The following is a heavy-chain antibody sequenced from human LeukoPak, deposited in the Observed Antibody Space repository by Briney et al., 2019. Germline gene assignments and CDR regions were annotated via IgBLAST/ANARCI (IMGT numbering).Heavy chain of an antibody. V-gene: IGHV4-30-2*01. D-gene: IGHD2-15*01. Sequence: PSETLSLTCTVSGVSISSGGYYWGWIRQPPGKGLGWSGYIYHGGSTYSTPSLKSRVTISVARSKNQFSLKLSSVTAADTAVYYCARVVVAAHLDAFDIWGQGTMVTVSS. CDR3: ARVVVAAHLDAFDI. CDR1: GVSISSGGYY. CDR2: IYHGGST. J-gene: IGHJ3*02.